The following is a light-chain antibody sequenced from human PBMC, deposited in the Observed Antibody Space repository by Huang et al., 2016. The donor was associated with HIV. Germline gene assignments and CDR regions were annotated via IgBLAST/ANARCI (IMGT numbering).Light chain of an antibody. CDR2: DAS. V-gene: IGKV3-11*01. CDR1: QSVSSY. Sequence: EIVLPQSPATLSLSPGERATLSCRASQSVSSYLAWYQQKPGQAPRLLIYDASNRATGIPARFSGSGSGTDFTLTISSLEPEDFAVYYCQQRSNWAPITFGGGTKVEIK. CDR3: QQRSNWAPIT. J-gene: IGKJ4*01.